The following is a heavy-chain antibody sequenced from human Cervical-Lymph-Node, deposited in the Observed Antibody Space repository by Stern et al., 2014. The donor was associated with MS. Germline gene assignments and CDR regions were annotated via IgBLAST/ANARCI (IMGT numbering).Heavy chain of an antibody. J-gene: IGHJ6*02. V-gene: IGHV1-69*01. CDR3: ARDNDDNGMDV. CDR1: GDTFMNFG. D-gene: IGHD1-1*01. CDR2: FIPLFGTT. Sequence: MQLVESWAEVKKPGSSVKVSCTASGDTFMNFGISWVRQAPGQGLEWMGGFIPLFGTTHYVEKFQGRLTINADESATTVYMELSSLRSEDTAVYYCARDNDDNGMDVWGQGTTVIVSS.